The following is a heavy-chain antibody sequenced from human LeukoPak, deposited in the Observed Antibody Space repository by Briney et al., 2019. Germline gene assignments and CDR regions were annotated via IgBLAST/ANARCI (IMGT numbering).Heavy chain of an antibody. J-gene: IGHJ5*02. V-gene: IGHV1-2*02. D-gene: IGHD3-22*01. CDR1: GYTFNGYY. Sequence: ASVKVSCKASGYTFNGYYIHWVRQAPGQGLEWMGWINPNSGGTNYAQKFQGRVTMTRDTSISTAYMELRSLRSDDTAVYYCARRSSGWFDPWGQGTLVTVSS. CDR2: INPNSGGT. CDR3: ARRSSGWFDP.